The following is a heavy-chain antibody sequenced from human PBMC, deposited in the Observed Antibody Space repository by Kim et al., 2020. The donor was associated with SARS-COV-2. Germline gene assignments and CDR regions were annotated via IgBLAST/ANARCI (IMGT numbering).Heavy chain of an antibody. CDR1: GFTFSSYA. V-gene: IGHV3-23*01. CDR2: ISGSGGST. Sequence: GGSLRLSCAASGFTFSSYAMSWVRQAPGKGLEWVSAISGSGGSTYYADSVKGRFTISRDNSKNTLYLQMNSLRVEDTAVYYCAKKTQYCSSTSCLMGHFDYWGQGTLVTVSS. J-gene: IGHJ4*02. D-gene: IGHD2-2*01. CDR3: AKKTQYCSSTSCLMGHFDY.